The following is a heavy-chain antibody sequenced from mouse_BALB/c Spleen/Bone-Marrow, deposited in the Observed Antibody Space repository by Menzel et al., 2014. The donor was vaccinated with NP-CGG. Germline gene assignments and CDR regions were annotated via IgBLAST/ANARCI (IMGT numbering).Heavy chain of an antibody. CDR3: ARGRFAY. Sequence: VQLQQSGPELVKPGASVRISCKTSGYTFIDYTIHWVKQSPGKSLEWIGNINPNIGGTTYNQKFKGKATLTLDKSSRTAYMELRSLTSEDSAVYYCARGRFAYWGQGTLVTVSA. J-gene: IGHJ3*01. CDR2: INPNIGGT. CDR1: GYTFIDYT. V-gene: IGHV1-22*01.